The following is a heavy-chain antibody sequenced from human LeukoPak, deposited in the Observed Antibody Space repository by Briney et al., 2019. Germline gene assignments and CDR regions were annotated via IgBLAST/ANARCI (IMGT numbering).Heavy chain of an antibody. J-gene: IGHJ6*02. V-gene: IGHV3-21*01. CDR1: GFTFSSYT. D-gene: IGHD2-15*01. CDR3: ARDPTPRYCSGGSCYTHYGMDV. Sequence: GSLRLSCAASGFTFSSYTMNWVRQAPGKGLEWVSSISSSSSYIYYADSVKGRLTISRDNAKNSLYLQMNSLRAEDTAVYYCARDPTPRYCSGGSCYTHYGMDVWGQGTTVTVSS. CDR2: ISSSSSYI.